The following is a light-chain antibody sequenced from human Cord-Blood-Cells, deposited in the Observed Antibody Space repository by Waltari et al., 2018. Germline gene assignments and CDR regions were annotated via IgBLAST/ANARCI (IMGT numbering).Light chain of an antibody. CDR3: QQRINWPLT. Sequence: EIVLTQSPATLSLSPGERATLSRRASQSVSSYLAWYQQKPGQAPRLLIYDAYNSATGIPARFSGSGSVTDFTLTISSLEPEDFAVYYCQQRINWPLTFGGGTKVEIK. V-gene: IGKV3-11*01. CDR1: QSVSSY. J-gene: IGKJ4*01. CDR2: DAY.